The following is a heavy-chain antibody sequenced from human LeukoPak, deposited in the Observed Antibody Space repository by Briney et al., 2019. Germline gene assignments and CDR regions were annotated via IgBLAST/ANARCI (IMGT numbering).Heavy chain of an antibody. CDR1: GGSISSGGYS. CDR2: IYHSGST. Sequence: SGTLSLTCAVSGGSISSGGYSWSWIRQPPGKGLEWIGYIYHSGSTYYNPSLKSRVTISVDRSKNQFSLKLSSVTAADTAVYYCARNAYCSSTSCYRPFDYWGQGTLVTVSS. CDR3: ARNAYCSSTSCYRPFDY. V-gene: IGHV4-30-2*01. D-gene: IGHD2-2*02. J-gene: IGHJ4*02.